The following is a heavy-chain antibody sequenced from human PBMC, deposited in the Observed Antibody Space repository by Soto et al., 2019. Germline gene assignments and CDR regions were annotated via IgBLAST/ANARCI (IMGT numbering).Heavy chain of an antibody. CDR2: ISDRGGST. J-gene: IGHJ4*02. CDR1: GFTLSNFA. Sequence: GGSLSLSCAASGFTLSNFAMSWVRQAPGKGLEWVAVISDRGGSTDYAASVKGRFTISRDNSNNTVYLQMNNLRAEDTAVYYCARDEHYYASSGYYRFDQWGQGTLVTVSS. CDR3: ARDEHYYASSGYYRFDQ. D-gene: IGHD3-22*01. V-gene: IGHV3-23*01.